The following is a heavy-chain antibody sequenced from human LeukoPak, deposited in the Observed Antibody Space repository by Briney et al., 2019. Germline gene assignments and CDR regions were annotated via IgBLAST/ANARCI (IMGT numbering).Heavy chain of an antibody. Sequence: SATLSLTCTVSGGSIISYYWSWIRQPAGKGLEWIGRIKTSGSTNYTPSLKSRVTMSVDTSKNQFSLKLTSVTAADTAVYYCARDEGQLAGYYFDYWGQGTLVTVSS. CDR1: GGSIISYY. CDR2: IKTSGST. CDR3: ARDEGQLAGYYFDY. V-gene: IGHV4-4*07. D-gene: IGHD6-6*01. J-gene: IGHJ4*02.